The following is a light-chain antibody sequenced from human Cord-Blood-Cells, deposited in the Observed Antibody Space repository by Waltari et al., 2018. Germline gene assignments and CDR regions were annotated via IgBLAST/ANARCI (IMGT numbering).Light chain of an antibody. V-gene: IGLV2-14*01. J-gene: IGLJ2*01. CDR2: DVS. CDR1: SSPVGGNNY. Sequence: QSALTHPASVSGSPGQSITISCTGTSSPVGGNNYVSWYQQHPGQAPQRMIYDVSNRPSGVSNRFSGSKSGNTASLTISGLQAEDEADYYCSSYTSSSTVVFGGGTKLTVL. CDR3: SSYTSSSTVV.